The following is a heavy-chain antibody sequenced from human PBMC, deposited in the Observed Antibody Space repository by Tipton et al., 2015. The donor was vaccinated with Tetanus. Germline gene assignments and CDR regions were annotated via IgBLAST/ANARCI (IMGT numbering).Heavy chain of an antibody. V-gene: IGHV1-18*01. CDR1: GYTFNTFG. CDR2: ISVYNGNT. J-gene: IGHJ4*02. Sequence: QSGPEVKKPGASVKVSCKASGYTFNTFGISWVRQAPGQGLEWMGWISVYNGNTNYGQNVQGRVTMTTDTPTSTAYMELRSLRSDDTAVYYCARDYNGSGTYYFDFWGQGTLVTVSS. D-gene: IGHD3-10*01. CDR3: ARDYNGSGTYYFDF.